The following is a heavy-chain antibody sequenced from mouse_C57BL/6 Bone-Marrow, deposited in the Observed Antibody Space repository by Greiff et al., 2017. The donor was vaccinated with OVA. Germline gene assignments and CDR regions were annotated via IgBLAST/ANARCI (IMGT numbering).Heavy chain of an antibody. Sequence: EVKLVESGEGLVKPGGSLKLSCAASGFTFSSYAMSWVRQTPEKRLEWVAYISSGGDYIYYADTVKGRFPITRDNARNTLYLQMSSLKSEDTAMYYCTRDLLRRGADYWGQGTTLTVSS. CDR1: GFTFSSYA. V-gene: IGHV5-9-1*02. J-gene: IGHJ2*01. D-gene: IGHD2-4*01. CDR3: TRDLLRRGADY. CDR2: ISSGGDYI.